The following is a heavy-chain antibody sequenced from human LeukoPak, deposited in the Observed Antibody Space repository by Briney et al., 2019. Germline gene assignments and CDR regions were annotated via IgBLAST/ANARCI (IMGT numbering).Heavy chain of an antibody. D-gene: IGHD2-21*02. V-gene: IGHV1-69*04. CDR2: IIPILGIA. J-gene: IGHJ4*02. Sequence: ASVKVSCKASGGTFSSYTISWVRQAPGQGLEGMGRIIPILGIANYAQKFQGRVTITADKSTSTAYMELSSLRSEDTAVYYCARDRGPGHCGGDCYSSTFDYWGQGTLVTVSS. CDR3: ARDRGPGHCGGDCYSSTFDY. CDR1: GGTFSSYT.